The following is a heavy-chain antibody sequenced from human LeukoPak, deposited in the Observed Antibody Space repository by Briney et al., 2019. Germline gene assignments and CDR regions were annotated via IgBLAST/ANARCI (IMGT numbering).Heavy chain of an antibody. D-gene: IGHD3-10*01. CDR1: GGSISSYY. Sequence: SETLSLTCTVSGGSISSYYWSWIRQPPGKGLEWIGSISYSGTTYYNPSLKSRVTVSVDTSKNQFSLKLSSVTAADTAVYYCARDQIAMVRGLDYWGQGTLVTVSS. J-gene: IGHJ4*02. CDR2: ISYSGTT. V-gene: IGHV4-39*07. CDR3: ARDQIAMVRGLDY.